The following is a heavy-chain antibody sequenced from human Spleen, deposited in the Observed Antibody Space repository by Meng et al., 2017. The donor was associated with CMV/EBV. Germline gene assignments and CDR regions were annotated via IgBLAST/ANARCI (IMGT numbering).Heavy chain of an antibody. CDR3: ARDRGNNWFDP. J-gene: IGHJ5*02. V-gene: IGHV3-21*01. D-gene: IGHD3-10*01. CDR2: ISGRSHYI. Sequence: GESLKISCEASGFTFVNYGMNRVRQAPGKGLEWVAFISGRSHYIYYADSLKGRFTISRDNAKNSLYLQLDSLKAEDTALYFCARDRGNNWFDPWGQGTLVTVSS. CDR1: GFTFVNYG.